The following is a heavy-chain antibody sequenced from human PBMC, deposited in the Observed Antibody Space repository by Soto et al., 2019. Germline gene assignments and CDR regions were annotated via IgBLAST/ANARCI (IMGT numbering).Heavy chain of an antibody. CDR1: GFTFSSYG. CDR3: AKPTNNYYYDSSGYYPGAFDI. J-gene: IGHJ3*02. V-gene: IGHV3-30*18. D-gene: IGHD3-22*01. CDR2: ISYDGSNK. Sequence: PGGSLRLSCVASGFTFSSYGMHWARQAPGKGLEWVAVISYDGSNKYYAASVKGRFTISRDNSKNTLYLQMNSLRAEDTAVYYCAKPTNNYYYDSSGYYPGAFDIWGQGTMVTVSS.